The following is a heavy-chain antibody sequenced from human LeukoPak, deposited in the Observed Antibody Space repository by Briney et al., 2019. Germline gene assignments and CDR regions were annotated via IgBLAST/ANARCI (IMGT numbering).Heavy chain of an antibody. V-gene: IGHV3-33*06. CDR1: GFKFSNFG. Sequence: GRSLRLSCAASGFKFSNFGMHWVRQAPGKGLEWVAVIWYDGSNKYYADSVKGRFTISRDNSKNTKNTLYLQMNSLRAEDTAVYYCAKLEGHHYWFMDYWGQGALVTVSS. J-gene: IGHJ4*02. CDR3: AKLEGHHYWFMDY. D-gene: IGHD3-10*01. CDR2: IWYDGSNK.